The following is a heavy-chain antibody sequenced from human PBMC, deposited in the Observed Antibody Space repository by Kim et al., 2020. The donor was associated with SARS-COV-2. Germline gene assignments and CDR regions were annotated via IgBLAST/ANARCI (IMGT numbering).Heavy chain of an antibody. CDR1: GYSFTSHW. Sequence: GESLKISCKGSGYSFTSHWIGWVRQMPGKGLEWMGIIYPDDSNTKYSPSFEGQVTISADKSISTAYLQWSSLKASDTAIYYCARQGYRTSGGMDVWGQGTTVTVSS. D-gene: IGHD4-4*01. CDR2: IYPDDSNT. V-gene: IGHV5-51*01. J-gene: IGHJ6*02. CDR3: ARQGYRTSGGMDV.